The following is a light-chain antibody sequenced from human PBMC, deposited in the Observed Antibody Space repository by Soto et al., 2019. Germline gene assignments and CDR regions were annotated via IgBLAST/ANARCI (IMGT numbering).Light chain of an antibody. CDR1: QSIGSN. CDR3: QQYNNWPWT. Sequence: EIVMTQSPATLSASPGERATLSCRASQSIGSNVAWYQQKPGQAPRLLIHGASTRATGFPARFSGSGSGTDFTLTISSLQSEDFAVYYCQQYNNWPWTFGQGTKVDI. CDR2: GAS. V-gene: IGKV3-15*01. J-gene: IGKJ1*01.